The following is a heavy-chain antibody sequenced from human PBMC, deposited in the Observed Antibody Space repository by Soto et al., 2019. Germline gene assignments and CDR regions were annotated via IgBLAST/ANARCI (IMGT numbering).Heavy chain of an antibody. CDR3: ARAAAGGPFDY. CDR1: GLIVSNNY. Sequence: GSLRLSCTASGLIVSNNYMTWVRQAPGKGLEWVSITHSGGSTDYADSVKGRFFISRDNIKNTLYLQMSSLRAEDTAFYFCARAAAGGPFDYWGPGTLVTVSS. D-gene: IGHD6-13*01. J-gene: IGHJ4*02. CDR2: THSGGST. V-gene: IGHV3-66*01.